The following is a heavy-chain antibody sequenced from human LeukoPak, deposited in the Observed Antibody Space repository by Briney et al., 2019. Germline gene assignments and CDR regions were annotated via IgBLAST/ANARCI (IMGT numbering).Heavy chain of an antibody. J-gene: IGHJ4*02. CDR2: FYRGGST. V-gene: IGHV3-66*01. D-gene: IGHD5-18*01. CDR1: GFTVSSNY. Sequence: GGSLRLSCAASGFTVSSNYMSWVRQAPGKGLEWVSIFYRGGSTYYADSVKGRFTVSRDNSKNILYLQMNSLRAEDTAVYYCARVVWGWDTAMPTPFDYWGQGTLVTVSS. CDR3: ARVVWGWDTAMPTPFDY.